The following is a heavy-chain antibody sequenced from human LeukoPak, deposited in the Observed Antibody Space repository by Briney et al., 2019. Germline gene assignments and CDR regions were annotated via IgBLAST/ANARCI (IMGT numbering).Heavy chain of an antibody. CDR3: ARLLAYKSTWFDY. CDR1: GGSISTSY. CDR2: IYHNGNT. Sequence: SETLSLTRTVSGGSISTSYWSWIRQPPGKGLEWIGYIYHNGNTNYNPSLKGRITISVDTSENQFSLKLNSVTAADTAVYYCARLLAYKSTWFDYWGQGILVTVSS. V-gene: IGHV4-59*01. J-gene: IGHJ4*02. D-gene: IGHD2/OR15-2a*01.